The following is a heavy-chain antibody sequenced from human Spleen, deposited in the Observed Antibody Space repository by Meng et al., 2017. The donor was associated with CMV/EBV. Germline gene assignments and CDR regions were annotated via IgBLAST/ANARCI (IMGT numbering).Heavy chain of an antibody. J-gene: IGHJ5*02. CDR3: AREDIVVVPAATYNWFDP. CDR1: GGSFSGYY. D-gene: IGHD2-2*01. CDR2: INRSGST. Sequence: SETLSLTCAVYGGSFSGYYWRWIRQPPGKGLEWIGEINRSGSTNYNPSLKSRVTISVDTSKSQFSLKLSSVTAADTAVYYCAREDIVVVPAATYNWFDPWGQGTLVTVSS. V-gene: IGHV4-34*01.